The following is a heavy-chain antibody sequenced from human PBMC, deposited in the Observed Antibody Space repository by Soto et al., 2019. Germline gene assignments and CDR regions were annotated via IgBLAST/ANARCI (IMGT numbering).Heavy chain of an antibody. Sequence: GGSLRLSCTASGFTFDDFAMHWVRQVPGKGLEWVSGINWNTVNIAYADSVKGRFTISRDNGKNSLYLQMNSLKTEDTALYYCARGSHSDYGDYGYFEFWGQGALVTVSS. V-gene: IGHV3-9*01. CDR2: INWNTVNI. CDR1: GFTFDDFA. D-gene: IGHD4-17*01. J-gene: IGHJ4*02. CDR3: ARGSHSDYGDYGYFEF.